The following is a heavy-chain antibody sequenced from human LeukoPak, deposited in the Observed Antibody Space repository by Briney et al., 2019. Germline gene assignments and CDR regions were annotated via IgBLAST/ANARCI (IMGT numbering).Heavy chain of an antibody. CDR1: GYTFASYG. D-gene: IGHD2-2*01. CDR3: ARGVVPAAKRSYYYYGMDV. V-gene: IGHV1-18*01. J-gene: IGHJ6*02. Sequence: ASVKVSCKASGYTFASYGISWVRQAPGQGLEWMGWISAYNGNTNYAQKLQGRVTMTTDTSTSTAYMELRSLRSDDTAVYYCARGVVPAAKRSYYYYGMDVWGQGTTVTVSS. CDR2: ISAYNGNT.